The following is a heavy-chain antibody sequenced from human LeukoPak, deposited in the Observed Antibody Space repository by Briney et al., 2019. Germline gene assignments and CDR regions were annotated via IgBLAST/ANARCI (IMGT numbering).Heavy chain of an antibody. CDR1: GGSISSYY. D-gene: IGHD4-17*01. V-gene: IGHV4-59*08. Sequence: SETLSLTCTVSGGSISSYYWSWIRQPPGKGLEWIGYIFYSGSTNYNPSLKSRVTILVDTSKNQFSLKLSSVTAADTAVYYCARGGTMTTVPLWGQGTLVIVSS. J-gene: IGHJ4*02. CDR2: IFYSGST. CDR3: ARGGTMTTVPL.